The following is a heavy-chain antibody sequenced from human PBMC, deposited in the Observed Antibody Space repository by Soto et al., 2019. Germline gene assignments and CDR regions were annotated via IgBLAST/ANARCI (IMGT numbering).Heavy chain of an antibody. Sequence: PSETLSLTCTVSGVSVTGGNFFWCWIRQPPGKTLEWLGCISNSETTNSNPSLKSRVTLSLDTSRNQFSQKLNSVTAADTAVYFCARGGLHLGEFSLGQFDSWGQGTLVTVSS. CDR1: GVSVTGGNFF. V-gene: IGHV4-61*01. CDR3: ARGGLHLGEFSLGQFDS. D-gene: IGHD3-16*02. J-gene: IGHJ4*02. CDR2: ISNSETT.